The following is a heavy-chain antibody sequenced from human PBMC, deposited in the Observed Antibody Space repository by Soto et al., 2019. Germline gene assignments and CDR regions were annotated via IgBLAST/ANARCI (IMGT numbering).Heavy chain of an antibody. CDR1: GGSFSGYY. CDR3: ARGYGSGSYFNY. V-gene: IGHV4-34*01. J-gene: IGHJ4*02. Sequence: SETLSLTCAVYGGSFSGYYWSWIRQPPGKGLEWIGEINRSGSTDYNPSLKSRITISLDTSKNQFSLKLSSVTAADPAVFYCARGYGSGSYFNYWGQGTLVTVSS. CDR2: INRSGST. D-gene: IGHD3-10*01.